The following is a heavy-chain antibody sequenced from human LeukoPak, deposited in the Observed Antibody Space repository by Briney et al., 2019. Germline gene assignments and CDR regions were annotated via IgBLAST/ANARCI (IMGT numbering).Heavy chain of an antibody. CDR3: ARAYLHYYDSSGYLYYFDY. D-gene: IGHD3-22*01. Sequence: PSETLSLTCTVSAASIRSHSWSWIRQPPGRGLEWIGYLSYSRSTDYNPSLKTRVTVSVDTSKNQFSLKLTSLTAAVTALYYCARAYLHYYDSSGYLYYFDYWGQGALVTVSS. CDR1: AASIRSHS. CDR2: LSYSRST. V-gene: IGHV4-59*11. J-gene: IGHJ4*02.